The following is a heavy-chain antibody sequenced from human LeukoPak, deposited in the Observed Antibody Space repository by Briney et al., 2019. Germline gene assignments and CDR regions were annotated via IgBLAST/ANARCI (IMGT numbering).Heavy chain of an antibody. Sequence: GGSLRLSCAASGFTFSSYSMNWVRQAPGKGLEWVSSISSSGTYVYYADSVKGRFTISRDNAKNSLSLQMNSLRADDTAVYYCARGPVLSVVPAARGGTYFDYWGQGTLVTVSS. V-gene: IGHV3-21*01. CDR3: ARGPVLSVVPAARGGTYFDY. CDR2: ISSSGTYV. D-gene: IGHD2-2*01. CDR1: GFTFSSYS. J-gene: IGHJ4*02.